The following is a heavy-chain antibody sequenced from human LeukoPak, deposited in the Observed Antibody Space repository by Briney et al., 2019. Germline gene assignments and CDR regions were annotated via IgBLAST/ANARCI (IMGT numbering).Heavy chain of an antibody. D-gene: IGHD5-12*01. Sequence: SETLSLTCAVSGGSISSGGYSWSWIRQPPGKGLEWIGYIYHSGSTYYNPSLKSRVTISVDRSKNQFSLKLSSVTAADTAVYYCARVAAYERYYFDYWGQGTLVTVSS. CDR1: GGSISSGGYS. V-gene: IGHV4-30-2*01. CDR2: IYHSGST. J-gene: IGHJ4*02. CDR3: ARVAAYERYYFDY.